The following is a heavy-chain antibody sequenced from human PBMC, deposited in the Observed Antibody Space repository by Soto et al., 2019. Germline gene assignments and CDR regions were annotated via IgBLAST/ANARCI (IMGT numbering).Heavy chain of an antibody. V-gene: IGHV3-9*01. CDR2: ISWNSGAR. CDR3: AKKSKQWLVPPLYFDY. J-gene: IGHJ4*02. Sequence: EVQLVESGGGLVQPGRSLRLSCAASGFTFDDYGMHWVRQAPGKGLEWVAGISWNSGARGYADSVEGRFTISRDNAKTSLYLQMDSLRAEDTAVYYCAKKSKQWLVPPLYFDYWGQGTLVTVSS. CDR1: GFTFDDYG. D-gene: IGHD6-19*01.